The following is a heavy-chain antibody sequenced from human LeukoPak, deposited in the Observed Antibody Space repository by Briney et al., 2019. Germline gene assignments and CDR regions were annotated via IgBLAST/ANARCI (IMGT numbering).Heavy chain of an antibody. CDR3: ARSSGYYYFDFDY. V-gene: IGHV3-21*01. D-gene: IGHD3-22*01. Sequence: GGSLRLSCAASGFTFSSYSMNWARQAPGKGLEWVSSISSSSSYIYYADSVKGRFTISRDNAKNSLYLQMNSLRAEDTAVYYCARSSGYYYFDFDYWGQGTLVTVSS. CDR1: GFTFSSYS. CDR2: ISSSSSYI. J-gene: IGHJ4*02.